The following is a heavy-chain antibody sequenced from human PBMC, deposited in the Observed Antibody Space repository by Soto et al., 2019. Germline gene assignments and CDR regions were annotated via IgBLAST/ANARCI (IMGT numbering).Heavy chain of an antibody. CDR3: ARVVPGAEAWFGP. V-gene: IGHV1-18*04. CDR2: ISLYSDGT. D-gene: IGHD2-2*01. Sequence: ASVKVSCKASGYRFTTYQMHWVRQAPGQPLEWLGWISLYSDGTNYAQKFQGRVSMTTDTSTTTAYMELRSLRSDDTAVYYCARVVPGAEAWFGPWGQGTLVTVSS. CDR1: GYRFTTYQ. J-gene: IGHJ5*02.